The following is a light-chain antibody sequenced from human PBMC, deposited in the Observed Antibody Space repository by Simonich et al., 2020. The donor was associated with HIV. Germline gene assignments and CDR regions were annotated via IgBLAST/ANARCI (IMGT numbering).Light chain of an antibody. V-gene: IGLV2-11*01. J-gene: IGLJ3*02. CDR1: SSDVGGYNY. Sequence: QSALTQPASVSGSPGQSITISCTGTSSDVGGYNYVSWYPQHPGKAPKLMIYYVSKRPSGVPDRFSGSKSGNTASLTISGLQAEDESDYYCCSYAGSYTWVFGGGTKLTVL. CDR3: CSYAGSYTWV. CDR2: YVS.